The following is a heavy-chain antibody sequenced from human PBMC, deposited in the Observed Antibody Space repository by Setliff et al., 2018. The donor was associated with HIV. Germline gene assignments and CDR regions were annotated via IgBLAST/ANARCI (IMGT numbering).Heavy chain of an antibody. CDR2: IYYTGST. J-gene: IGHJ3*02. CDR1: GDSVSSVGHY. D-gene: IGHD3-10*01. V-gene: IGHV4-31*03. Sequence: PSETLSLTCTVSGDSVSSVGHYWSWIRQHPVKGLEWIGYIYYTGSTYYNPSLKSRLTISVDTSENQFSLKLSSVTAADTAVYYCARDRGPPSAFDIWGQGTMVT. CDR3: ARDRGPPSAFDI.